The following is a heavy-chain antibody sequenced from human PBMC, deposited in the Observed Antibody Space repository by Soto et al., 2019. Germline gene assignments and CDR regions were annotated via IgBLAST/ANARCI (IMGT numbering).Heavy chain of an antibody. J-gene: IGHJ4*02. D-gene: IGHD6-13*01. CDR2: ISYDGSNK. CDR1: GFTFSSYG. CDR3: AKVASRATYSSSWYFDY. V-gene: IGHV3-30*18. Sequence: QVQLVESGGGVVQPGRSLRLSCAASGFTFSSYGMHWVRQAPGKGLEWVAVISYDGSNKYYADSVKGRFTISRDNSKNTLYLQMNSLRAEDTAVYYCAKVASRATYSSSWYFDYWGQGTLVTVPS.